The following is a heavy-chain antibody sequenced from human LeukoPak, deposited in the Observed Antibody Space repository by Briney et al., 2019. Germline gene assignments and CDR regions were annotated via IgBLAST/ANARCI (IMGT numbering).Heavy chain of an antibody. CDR2: IYHSGST. Sequence: SETLSLTCAVSDYSISSDYFWGWIRQPPGKGLEWIGNIYHSGSTYYNPSLKSRVTISVDTSKNQFSLNLSSVTAANTAVYYCARDYRGIRRAGHGFDIWGQGTMVTVSS. J-gene: IGHJ3*02. CDR1: DYSISSDYF. CDR3: ARDYRGIRRAGHGFDI. D-gene: IGHD3-10*01. V-gene: IGHV4-38-2*02.